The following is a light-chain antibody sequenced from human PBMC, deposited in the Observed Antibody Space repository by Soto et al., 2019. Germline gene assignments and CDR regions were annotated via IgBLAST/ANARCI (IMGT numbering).Light chain of an antibody. Sequence: DIQMTQSPSTLSASVGDRVTITCRASQSISSWLAWYQQKPGKAPKLLIYDASSFESGVPSRFSGSGSGTAFTLTISSMQPDDFATYYCQQYNRYPLTFGQGTKVEIK. CDR3: QQYNRYPLT. V-gene: IGKV1-5*01. CDR2: DAS. J-gene: IGKJ1*01. CDR1: QSISSW.